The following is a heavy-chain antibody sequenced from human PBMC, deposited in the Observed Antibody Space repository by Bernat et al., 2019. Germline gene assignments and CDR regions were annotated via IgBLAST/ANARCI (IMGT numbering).Heavy chain of an antibody. CDR2: IKQDGSEK. CDR1: GFTFSTYW. Sequence: EVQLLESGGGLVQAEGSLRLSCAASGFTFSTYWMSWVRQAPGKGLEWVANIKQDGSEKYYVDSVKGRFTISRDNAKNSVYLQMNSLRAEDTAVYYCARGATSPFFGGQGTLVTVSS. J-gene: IGHJ4*02. D-gene: IGHD3-3*01. V-gene: IGHV3-7*01. CDR3: ARGATSPFF.